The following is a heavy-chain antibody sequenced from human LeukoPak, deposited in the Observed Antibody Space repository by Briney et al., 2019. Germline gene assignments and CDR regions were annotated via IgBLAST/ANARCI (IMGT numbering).Heavy chain of an antibody. J-gene: IGHJ6*03. D-gene: IGHD2-8*01. CDR2: IYYSGST. V-gene: IGHV4-59*01. Sequence: SETLSLTCTVPGGSINNYYWSWIRQPPGKGLEWIGYIYYSGSTNYNPSLKSRVTISVDTSKNQFSLKLSSVTAADTAVYYCARGNNVAYYYYYMDVWGKGTTVTVSS. CDR3: ARGNNVAYYYYYMDV. CDR1: GGSINNYY.